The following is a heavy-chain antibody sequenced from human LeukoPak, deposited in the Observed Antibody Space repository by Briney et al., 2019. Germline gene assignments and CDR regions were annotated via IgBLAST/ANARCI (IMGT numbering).Heavy chain of an antibody. CDR1: GFTFSSYA. V-gene: IGHV3-23*01. J-gene: IGHJ6*03. CDR2: ISGSGSGT. CDR3: AKGNVSAGDTYYHYYMDV. D-gene: IGHD2-21*02. Sequence: GGSLRLSCAASGFTFSSYAMSWVRQAPGKGLEWVSLISGSGSGTYYADSVKGRFTVSRDNSKNTLYLQMNSLRAEDTAIYYCAKGNVSAGDTYYHYYMDVWGKGTTVTVSS.